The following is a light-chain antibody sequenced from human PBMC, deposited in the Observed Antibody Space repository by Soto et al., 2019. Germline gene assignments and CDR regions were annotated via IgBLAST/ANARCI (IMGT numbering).Light chain of an antibody. J-gene: IGKJ5*01. CDR2: DAS. CDR3: QQRSNWPSIT. CDR1: QSGDTY. V-gene: IGKV3-11*01. Sequence: ELVLTQSPATLSLSPGERATLSCRASQSGDTYLAWYQHKPGQAPRLLISDASNRATGIPVRFSGSGSGTDFTLTISSLEAEDSAVYYCQQRSNWPSITFGQGTRLEIK.